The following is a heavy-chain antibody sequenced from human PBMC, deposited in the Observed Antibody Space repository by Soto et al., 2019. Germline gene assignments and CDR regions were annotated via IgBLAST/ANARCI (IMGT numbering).Heavy chain of an antibody. CDR2: IYFTGST. CDR1: GGAVSSGTYY. Sequence: SETLSLTCTVSGGAVSSGTYYWSWIRQPPGKGLEWIGHIYFTGSTNYNPSLKSRVTMSLDTSRNQFSLKLSSVTAADTAVYYCTRGPPRVRWFDPWGLGTLVTVSS. J-gene: IGHJ5*02. V-gene: IGHV4-61*01. CDR3: TRGPPRVRWFDP.